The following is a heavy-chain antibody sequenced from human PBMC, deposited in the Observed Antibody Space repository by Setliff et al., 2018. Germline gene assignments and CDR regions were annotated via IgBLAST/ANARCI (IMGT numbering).Heavy chain of an antibody. CDR3: VTMRDTSAWLAEY. Sequence: TGGSLRLSCKTSGFTFNDYGIQWVRQAPGKGLEWVASDRGYYKYYADSVRGRLTVSRDESKNTVFLEMNSLRVDDTATYYCVTMRDTSAWLAEYWGQGTLVTVSS. CDR2: SDRGYYK. V-gene: IGHV3-30*19. D-gene: IGHD3-22*01. CDR1: GFTFNDYG. J-gene: IGHJ4*02.